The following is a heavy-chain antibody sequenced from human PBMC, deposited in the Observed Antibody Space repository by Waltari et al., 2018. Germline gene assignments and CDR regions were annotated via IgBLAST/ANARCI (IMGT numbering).Heavy chain of an antibody. CDR3: ARDRDNSPV. Sequence: QLQESGPGLVKPSETLSLTCTVSGGSITSYYWSWIRQHPGKGLEWIGYIHYSGSTNYNPSLKSRVTMSIDTSKNQFSLKLSSLTAADTAMYYCARDRDNSPVWGQGTMVTVSS. CDR1: GGSITSYY. J-gene: IGHJ3*01. CDR2: IHYSGST. D-gene: IGHD1-1*01. V-gene: IGHV4-59*01.